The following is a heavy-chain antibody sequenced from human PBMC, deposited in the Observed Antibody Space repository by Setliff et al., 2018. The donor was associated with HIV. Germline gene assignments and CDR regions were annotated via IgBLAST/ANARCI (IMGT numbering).Heavy chain of an antibody. CDR3: ARAPLEYSGYDYLRYFDY. Sequence: KPSETLSLTCDVSGGSISSGGYSWSWIRQPPGKGLEWIGYIYHRGSTYYNPSLKSRVTISVDRSKNQFSLKLSSVTAADTAVYYCARAPLEYSGYDYLRYFDYWGQGTLVTVS. CDR1: GGSISSGGYS. J-gene: IGHJ4*02. CDR2: IYHRGST. D-gene: IGHD5-12*01. V-gene: IGHV4-30-2*01.